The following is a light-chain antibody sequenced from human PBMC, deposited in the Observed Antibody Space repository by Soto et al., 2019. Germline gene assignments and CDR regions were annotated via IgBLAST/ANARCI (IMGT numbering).Light chain of an antibody. CDR3: KQRTRWPMT. J-gene: IGKJ1*01. CDR2: GAY. V-gene: IGKV3D-20*02. Sequence: EIVLTQSPGILSLSPGERASLSCGVSQSISSSFLAWYQQKPGQAPRLLIYGAYSRATGIQDRISGDGSGTDYTLTISSLEPEDFAVYYCKQRTRWPMTFGQGTKVDI. CDR1: QSISSSF.